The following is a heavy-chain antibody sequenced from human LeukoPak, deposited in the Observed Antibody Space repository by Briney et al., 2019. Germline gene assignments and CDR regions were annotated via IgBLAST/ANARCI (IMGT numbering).Heavy chain of an antibody. Sequence: PGGSLRLSCAASGFTLSSYGMHWVRQAPGKGLEWVAVIWYAGSNKYYADSVKGRFTVSRDKSKNTLYLQTNSLRAEDTAVYLCARLADCSSTSCYTEQFDYWGQGTLVTVSS. CDR1: GFTLSSYG. V-gene: IGHV3-33*01. J-gene: IGHJ4*02. D-gene: IGHD2-2*02. CDR3: ARLADCSSTSCYTEQFDY. CDR2: IWYAGSNK.